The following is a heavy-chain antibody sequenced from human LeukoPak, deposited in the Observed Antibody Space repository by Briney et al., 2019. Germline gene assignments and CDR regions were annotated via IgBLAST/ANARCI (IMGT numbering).Heavy chain of an antibody. CDR2: ISYDGSNK. J-gene: IGHJ4*02. CDR1: GFTFSNYG. Sequence: GSLRLSCAASGFTFSNYGMHWVRQAPGKGLEWVALISYDGSNKYYADSVKGRFTISRDISRNTLYLQMNSLRAEDTAVYYCAKDRAPYDYVWGSYRDWGQGTLVTVSS. V-gene: IGHV3-30*18. D-gene: IGHD3-16*02. CDR3: AKDRAPYDYVWGSYRD.